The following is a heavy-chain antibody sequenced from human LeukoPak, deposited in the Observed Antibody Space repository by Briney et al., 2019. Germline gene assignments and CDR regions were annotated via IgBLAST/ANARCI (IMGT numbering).Heavy chain of an antibody. CDR3: AFQNTGHYFPFDY. CDR2: ISGSGGST. Sequence: GGSLRLSCAASGLTFNGYVMNWVRQAPGKGLEWVSFISGSGGSTDYADSVKGRFTISRDNSKNTLYLQMNSLRAEDTALYYCAFQNTGHYFPFDYWGQGTLVTVSS. CDR1: GLTFNGYV. D-gene: IGHD3-22*01. J-gene: IGHJ4*02. V-gene: IGHV3-23*01.